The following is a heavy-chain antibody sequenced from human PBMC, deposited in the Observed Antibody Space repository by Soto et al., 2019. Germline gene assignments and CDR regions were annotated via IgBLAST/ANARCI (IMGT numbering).Heavy chain of an antibody. CDR3: ERESGKNFTDEAH. J-gene: IGHJ1*01. D-gene: IGHD1-26*01. V-gene: IGHV4-4*07. Sequence: QVPQLESGPGLVKPWDTLSLTCTVSGAYISDFSWSWIRQPAGKGLEWIGRITVNGNTQYNPSFRSRVTMSVDTSRNQVYLNLQSATAADWALYYCERESGKNFTDEAHWGEGSLVTVSS. CDR1: GAYISDFS. CDR2: ITVNGNT.